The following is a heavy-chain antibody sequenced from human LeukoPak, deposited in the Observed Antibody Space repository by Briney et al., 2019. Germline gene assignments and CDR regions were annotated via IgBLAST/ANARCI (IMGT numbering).Heavy chain of an antibody. J-gene: IGHJ5*02. CDR3: ARSSSWYNDWFDP. CDR2: IYYSGST. D-gene: IGHD6-13*01. Sequence: SETLSLTCTVSGGSISSYYWSWIRRPPGKGLEWIGYIYYSGSTNYNPSLKSRVTISVDTSKNQFSLKLSSVTAADTAVYYCARSSSWYNDWFDPWGQGTLVTVSS. CDR1: GGSISSYY. V-gene: IGHV4-59*01.